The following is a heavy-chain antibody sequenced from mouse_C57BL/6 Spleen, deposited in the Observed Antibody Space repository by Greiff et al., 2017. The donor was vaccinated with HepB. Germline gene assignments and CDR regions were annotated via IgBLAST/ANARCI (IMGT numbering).Heavy chain of an antibody. CDR2: IDPSDSYT. CDR3: ARSDTTVVATDV. J-gene: IGHJ1*03. V-gene: IGHV1-50*01. D-gene: IGHD1-1*01. Sequence: QVQLQQSGAELVKPGASVKLSCKASGYTFTSYWMQWVKQRPGQGLEWIGEIDPSDSYTNYNQKFKGKATLTVDTSSSTAYMQLSSLTSEDSAVYYCARSDTTVVATDVWGTGTTVTVSS. CDR1: GYTFTSYW.